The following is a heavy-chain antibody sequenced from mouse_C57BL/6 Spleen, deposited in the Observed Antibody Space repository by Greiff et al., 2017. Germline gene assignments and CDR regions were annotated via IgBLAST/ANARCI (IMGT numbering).Heavy chain of an antibody. D-gene: IGHD3-1*01. Sequence: QVQLKESGAELARPGASVKMSCKASGYTFTSYTMHWVKQRPGQGLEWIGYINPSSGYTKYNQKFKDKATLPADKSSSTAYMQLSSLTSEDSAVYYCARLNRDYAMDYWGQGTSVTVSS. CDR3: ARLNRDYAMDY. V-gene: IGHV1-4*01. J-gene: IGHJ4*01. CDR1: GYTFTSYT. CDR2: INPSSGYT.